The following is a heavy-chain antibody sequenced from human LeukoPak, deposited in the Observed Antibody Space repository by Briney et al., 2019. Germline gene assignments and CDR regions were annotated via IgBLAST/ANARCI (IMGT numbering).Heavy chain of an antibody. Sequence: GGSLRLSCTVSEFTFSSYEMNWVRQAPGKGLEWVSYISSSGSTVYYADSVKGRFTISRDNAKNSVYLQMNSLSAEDTAVYYRAKAPVTSCRGAFCYPFDYWGQGTLVTVSS. D-gene: IGHD2-15*01. CDR3: AKAPVTSCRGAFCYPFDY. J-gene: IGHJ4*02. V-gene: IGHV3-48*03. CDR1: EFTFSSYE. CDR2: ISSSGSTV.